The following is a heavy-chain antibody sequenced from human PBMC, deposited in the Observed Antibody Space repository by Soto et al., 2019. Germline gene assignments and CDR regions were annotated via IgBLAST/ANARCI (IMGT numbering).Heavy chain of an antibody. Sequence: VKVSCKASGYTFTGYYMHWVRQAPGQGLEWMGWINPNSGGTNYAQKFQGRVTMTRDTSISTAYMELSRLRSDDTAVYYCARDRVLRYFDWLSLNWFDPWGQGTLVTGSS. D-gene: IGHD3-9*01. CDR2: INPNSGGT. CDR3: ARDRVLRYFDWLSLNWFDP. V-gene: IGHV1-2*02. CDR1: GYTFTGYY. J-gene: IGHJ5*02.